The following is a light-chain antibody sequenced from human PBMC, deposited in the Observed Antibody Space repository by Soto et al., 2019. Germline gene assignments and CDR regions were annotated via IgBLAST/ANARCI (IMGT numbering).Light chain of an antibody. Sequence: EIVLTQSPGTLSLSPGARATLSCRASQSVSSSYLAWYQQKPGQAPSLLIYGASNRATGIPDRFSGSGSGTDFTLTISSLEPEDFAVYYCQQYSNWPPTFGQGTRLEI. CDR3: QQYSNWPPT. V-gene: IGKV3-20*01. J-gene: IGKJ5*01. CDR2: GAS. CDR1: QSVSSSY.